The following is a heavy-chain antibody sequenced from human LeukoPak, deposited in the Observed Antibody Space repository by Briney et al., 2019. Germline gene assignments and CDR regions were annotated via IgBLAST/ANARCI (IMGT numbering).Heavy chain of an antibody. Sequence: GGSLRLSCAASGFTFGSYWMSWVRQAPGKRLEWVATIKEDGSDKYYVDSVKGRFTISRDNVKDSVYLQMNSLRAEDTAVYYCAREKNLGTWGQGTLVTVSS. J-gene: IGHJ4*02. V-gene: IGHV3-7*05. CDR2: IKEDGSDK. D-gene: IGHD1-14*01. CDR1: GFTFGSYW. CDR3: AREKNLGT.